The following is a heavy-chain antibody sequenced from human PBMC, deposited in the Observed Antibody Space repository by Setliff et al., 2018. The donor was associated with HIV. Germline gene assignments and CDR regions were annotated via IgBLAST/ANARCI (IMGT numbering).Heavy chain of an antibody. J-gene: IGHJ3*02. V-gene: IGHV3-33*08. CDR1: GFTFTKYG. Sequence: GGSLRLSCVTSGFTFTKYGLHWVRQAPGKGLEWVAVISYDGGRKDYAESVNGRFTISRDDSKSTLDLQMNSLRVEDTAVYYCSAFEMWGQGTMVTVSS. CDR2: ISYDGGRK. CDR3: SAFEM.